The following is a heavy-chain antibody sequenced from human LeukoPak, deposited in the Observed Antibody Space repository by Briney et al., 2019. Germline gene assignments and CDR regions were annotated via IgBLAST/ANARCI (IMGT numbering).Heavy chain of an antibody. D-gene: IGHD3-9*01. CDR1: GLTFSDYY. J-gene: IGHJ4*02. Sequence: GGSLRLSCAASGLTFSDYYMSWIRQAPGKGLEWVSYISSSSSYTNYADSVKGRFTISRDNAKNSLYLQMNSLRAEDTAVYYCASYNYDILTGYYNPGWGQGTLVTVSS. CDR3: ASYNYDILTGYYNPG. CDR2: ISSSSSYT. V-gene: IGHV3-11*03.